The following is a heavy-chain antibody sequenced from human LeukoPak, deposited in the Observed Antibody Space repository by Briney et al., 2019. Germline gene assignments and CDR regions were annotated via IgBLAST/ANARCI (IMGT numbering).Heavy chain of an antibody. CDR3: ARGGDYGDYWWFDP. Sequence: SETLSLTCTLSGDSISSSGFCWSWIRQPPGKGLEWIGEINHSGSTNYNPSLKSRVTISVDTSKNQFSLKLNSVTAADTAVYYCARGGDYGDYWWFDPWGQGTLVTVSS. CDR1: GDSISSSGFC. J-gene: IGHJ5*02. CDR2: INHSGST. D-gene: IGHD4-17*01. V-gene: IGHV4-39*07.